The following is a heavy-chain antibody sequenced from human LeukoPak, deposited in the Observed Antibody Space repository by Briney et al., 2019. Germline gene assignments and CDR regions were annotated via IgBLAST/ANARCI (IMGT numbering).Heavy chain of an antibody. CDR1: GGSFSGYY. J-gene: IGHJ4*02. Sequence: SETLSLTCAVYGGSFSGYYWSWIRQPPGKGLEWIGEINHSGSTNYNPSLKSRVTISVDTSKNQFSLKLSSVTAADTAVYYCARGRPVYDFWSGYYGPDFDYWGQGTLVTVSS. V-gene: IGHV4-34*01. D-gene: IGHD3-3*01. CDR2: INHSGST. CDR3: ARGRPVYDFWSGYYGPDFDY.